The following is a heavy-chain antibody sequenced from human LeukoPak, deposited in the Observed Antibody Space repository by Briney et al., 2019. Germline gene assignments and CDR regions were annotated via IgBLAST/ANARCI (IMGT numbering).Heavy chain of an antibody. CDR2: INHSGST. J-gene: IGHJ6*03. V-gene: IGHV4-61*10. Sequence: SETLSLTCTVSGGSISSGSYYWSWIRQPAGKGLEWIGEINHSGSTNYNPSLKSRVTISVDTSKNQFSLKLSSVTAADTAVYYCARRTPRRRVVPAATAGYYYYMDVWGKGTTVTVSS. D-gene: IGHD2-2*01. CDR3: ARRTPRRRVVPAATAGYYYYMDV. CDR1: GGSISSGSYY.